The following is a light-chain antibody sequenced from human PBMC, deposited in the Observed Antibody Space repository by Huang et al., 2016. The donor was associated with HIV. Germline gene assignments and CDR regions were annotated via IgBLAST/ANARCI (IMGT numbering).Light chain of an antibody. Sequence: PGQRATLSCRASQSINDNYFAWYQQKPGLAPRLLVYDASSRVPGVADRFSGSGSGTDFNRSISRLEPEDFAVYFCQQYGSSFLTFGQGTNLEMK. CDR1: QSINDNY. CDR2: DAS. J-gene: IGKJ2*01. CDR3: QQYGSSFLT. V-gene: IGKV3-20*01.